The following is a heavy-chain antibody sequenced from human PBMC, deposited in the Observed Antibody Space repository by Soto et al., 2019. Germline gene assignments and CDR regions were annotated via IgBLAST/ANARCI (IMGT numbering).Heavy chain of an antibody. J-gene: IGHJ4*02. CDR1: GFTFSSYG. CDR3: VKEMAGSYYSAYHFDY. CDR2: ISYDGSQK. Sequence: PGGSLRLSCVASGFTFSSYGMHWVRQAPGKGLEWVALISYDGSQKYFGVSVKGRFTISRDNSKNTLYLEMNSLRGDDTALYYSVKEMAGSYYSAYHFDYWGQGTQVTVSS. V-gene: IGHV3-30*18. D-gene: IGHD1-26*01.